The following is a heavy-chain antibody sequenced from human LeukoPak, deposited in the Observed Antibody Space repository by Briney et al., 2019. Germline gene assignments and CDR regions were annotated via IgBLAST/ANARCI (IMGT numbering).Heavy chain of an antibody. D-gene: IGHD5-24*01. CDR1: GFIFDNYA. V-gene: IGHV3-23*01. CDR2: ISGSADNT. CDR3: AKGPKLGDGFHCDY. J-gene: IGHJ4*02. Sequence: GGSLRLSCVASGFIFDNYALSWVRQAPGKGLEWVSGISGSADNTYYADSVKGRFTISRDISKNTVYLQMNNLRVDDTAVYYCAKGPKLGDGFHCDYWGQGTLVTVSA.